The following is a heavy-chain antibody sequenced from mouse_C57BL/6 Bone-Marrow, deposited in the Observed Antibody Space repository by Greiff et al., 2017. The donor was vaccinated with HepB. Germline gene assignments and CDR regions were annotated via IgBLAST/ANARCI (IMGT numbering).Heavy chain of an antibody. CDR3: AREDPITTVVLHYYAIDY. V-gene: IGHV1-81*01. CDR2: IYPRSGNT. Sequence: QVQLQQSGAELARPGASVKLSCKASGYTFTSYGISWVKQRTGQGLEWIGEIYPRSGNTYYNEKFKGKATLTADKSSSTAYMELRSLTSEDSAVYFCAREDPITTVVLHYYAIDYWGQGTSVTVSS. J-gene: IGHJ4*01. D-gene: IGHD1-1*01. CDR1: GYTFTSYG.